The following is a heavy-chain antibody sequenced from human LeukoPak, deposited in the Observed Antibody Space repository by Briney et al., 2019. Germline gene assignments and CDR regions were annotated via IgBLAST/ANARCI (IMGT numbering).Heavy chain of an antibody. CDR3: ASNYDSSNYYGFDY. Sequence: GGSLRLSCAASGFTFSSYSMNWVRQAPGKGLEWVSSISSSSSYIYYADSVKGRFTISRDNAKNSLYLQMNSLRAEDTAVYYCASNYDSSNYYGFDYWGHGTLVTVSS. CDR2: ISSSSSYI. J-gene: IGHJ4*01. V-gene: IGHV3-21*01. D-gene: IGHD3-22*01. CDR1: GFTFSSYS.